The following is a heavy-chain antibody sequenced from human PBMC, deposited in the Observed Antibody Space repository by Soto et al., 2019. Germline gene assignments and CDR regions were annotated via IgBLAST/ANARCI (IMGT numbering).Heavy chain of an antibody. D-gene: IGHD6-6*01. CDR3: ARGCIAAHPASYYYYYYMDV. V-gene: IGHV4-59*01. CDR2: IYYSGST. CDR1: GGSISSYY. Sequence: SETLSLTCTVSGGSISSYYWSWIRQPPGKGLEWIGYIYYSGSTNYNPSLKSRVTISVDTSKNQFSLKLSSVTAADTAVYYCARGCIAAHPASYYYYYYMDVWGKGTTVTVSS. J-gene: IGHJ6*03.